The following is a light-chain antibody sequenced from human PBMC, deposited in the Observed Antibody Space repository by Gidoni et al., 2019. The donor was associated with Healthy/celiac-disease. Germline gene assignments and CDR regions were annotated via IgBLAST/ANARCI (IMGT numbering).Light chain of an antibody. Sequence: DIAMTQSPLSLPVTPGEPASISCRSSQSLLHSNGYNYLDWYLQRPGQCPQLLIYLGSNRASGVPDRFNCSGSGADFTLKISRVEAEDIGVYYCMQALQTPRTFGQXTKVEIK. CDR2: LGS. J-gene: IGKJ1*01. CDR1: QSLLHSNGYNY. CDR3: MQALQTPRT. V-gene: IGKV2-28*01.